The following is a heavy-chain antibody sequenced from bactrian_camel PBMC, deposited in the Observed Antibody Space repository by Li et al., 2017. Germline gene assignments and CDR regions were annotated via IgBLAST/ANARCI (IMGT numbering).Heavy chain of an antibody. D-gene: IGHD3*01. V-gene: IGHV3S9*01. CDR1: DFPKDNYV. Sequence: VQLVESGGGSVQPGGSLRLSCAVSDFPKDNYVMGWFRQRVGKAREGVAAIDGDGRTTYADSVKGRFTISQDYAKNTVYLQMNSLKSGDTAMYYCAADWAPGENWVRSALSNPNIFNYWGPGTQV. CDR2: IDGDGRT. CDR3: AADWAPGENWVRSALSNPNIFNY. J-gene: IGHJ4*01.